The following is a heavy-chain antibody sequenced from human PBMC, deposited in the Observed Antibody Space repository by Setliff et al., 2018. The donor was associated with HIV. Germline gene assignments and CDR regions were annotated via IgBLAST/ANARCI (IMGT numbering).Heavy chain of an antibody. J-gene: IGHJ4*02. CDR2: INTHTGNP. CDR1: GYSFTSLG. CDR3: ASGSGYCRSGVCYVGVHKNPDKYYSDY. Sequence: ASVKVSCKASGYSFTSLGLTWVRQAPGQGLEWMGWINTHTGNPTYAQGFTGRFVFSLDTSVSTAYLQISSLKPEDTGVYYCASGSGYCRSGVCYVGVHKNPDKYYSDYWGQGTLVTVSS. V-gene: IGHV7-4-1*02. D-gene: IGHD2-8*01.